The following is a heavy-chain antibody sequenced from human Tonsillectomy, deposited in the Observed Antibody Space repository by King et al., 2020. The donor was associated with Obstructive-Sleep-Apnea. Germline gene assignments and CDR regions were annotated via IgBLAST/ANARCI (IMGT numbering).Heavy chain of an antibody. CDR3: ARDLVHGYGDYGDDAFDI. CDR2: IYYSGST. Sequence: VQLQESGPGLVKPSETLSLTCTVSGGSLNTYYWSWIRQSPGKGLEWIGYIYYSGSTNYNPSFKSRVTLSVDTSKNQFSLKLTSVTAADTALYYCARDLVHGYGDYGDDAFDIWGQGTMVTVSS. J-gene: IGHJ3*02. V-gene: IGHV4-59*01. CDR1: GGSLNTYY. D-gene: IGHD4-17*01.